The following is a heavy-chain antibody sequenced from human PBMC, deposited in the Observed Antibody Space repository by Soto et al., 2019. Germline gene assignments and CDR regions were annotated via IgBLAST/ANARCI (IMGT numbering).Heavy chain of an antibody. CDR3: ARIPSTLGGDVFGVVIIRRGMDV. CDR1: GGSFSGYY. D-gene: IGHD3-3*01. Sequence: SETLSLTCAVYGGSFSGYYWSWIRQPPGKXLEWTGEINHSGSTNYNPSLKSRVTISVDTSKNQFSLKLSSVTAADTAVYYCARIPSTLGGDVFGVVIIRRGMDVWGQGTTVTVSS. J-gene: IGHJ6*02. V-gene: IGHV4-34*01. CDR2: INHSGST.